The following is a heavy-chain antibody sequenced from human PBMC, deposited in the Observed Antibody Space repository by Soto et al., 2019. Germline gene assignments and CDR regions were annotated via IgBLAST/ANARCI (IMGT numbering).Heavy chain of an antibody. Sequence: SETLSLTCAVYGGSFSGYYWSWIRQPPGKGLEWIGEINHSGSTNYNPSLKSRVTISVDTSKNQFSLKLSSVTAADTAVYYCARGLPGVKTYFDRFGAAFDIWGQGTMVTVSS. CDR2: INHSGST. V-gene: IGHV4-34*01. CDR1: GGSFSGYY. CDR3: ARGLPGVKTYFDRFGAAFDI. D-gene: IGHD3-9*01. J-gene: IGHJ3*02.